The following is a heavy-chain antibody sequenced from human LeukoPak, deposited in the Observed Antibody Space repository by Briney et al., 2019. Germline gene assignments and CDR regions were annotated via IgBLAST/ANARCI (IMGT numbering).Heavy chain of an antibody. J-gene: IGHJ4*02. D-gene: IGHD5-18*01. CDR2: IYYSGST. V-gene: IGHV4-39*01. CDR3: ARRPYSYGFDY. Sequence: SETLSLTCTVSGGSISSSSYYWGWLRQPPGKGREWIGSIYYSGSTYYNPSLKSRVTISVDTSKNQFSLKLSSVTAADTAVYYCARRPYSYGFDYWGQGTLVTVSS. CDR1: GGSISSSSYY.